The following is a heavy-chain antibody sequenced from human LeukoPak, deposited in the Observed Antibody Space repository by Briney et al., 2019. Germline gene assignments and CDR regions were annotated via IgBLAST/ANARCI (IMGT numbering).Heavy chain of an antibody. V-gene: IGHV4-59*08. J-gene: IGHJ3*02. CDR2: IYYIGST. Sequence: SETLSLTCTVSGGSISSYYWSWIRQPPGKGLEWIGYIYYIGSTNYNPSLKSRVTISVDTSKNQFSLKLSSVTAADTAVYYCARHGRGHYDILTGYGFGAFDIWGQGTMVTVSS. CDR1: GGSISSYY. CDR3: ARHGRGHYDILTGYGFGAFDI. D-gene: IGHD3-9*01.